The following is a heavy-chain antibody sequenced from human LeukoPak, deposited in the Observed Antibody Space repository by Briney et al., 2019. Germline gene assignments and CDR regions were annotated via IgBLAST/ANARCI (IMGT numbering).Heavy chain of an antibody. J-gene: IGHJ5*02. Sequence: GGSLRLSCAASRFTFSSYAMSWVRQAPAKGLEWVSAISGSGGSTYYADSVKGRFTISRDNSKNTLYLQMKSLRAEDTAVYYCAKDQLNDYVWGSYRSNWFDPWGQGTLVTVSS. CDR1: RFTFSSYA. D-gene: IGHD3-16*02. V-gene: IGHV3-23*01. CDR3: AKDQLNDYVWGSYRSNWFDP. CDR2: ISGSGGST.